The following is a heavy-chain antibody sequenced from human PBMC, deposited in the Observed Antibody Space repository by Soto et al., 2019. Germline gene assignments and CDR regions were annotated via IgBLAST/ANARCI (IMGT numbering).Heavy chain of an antibody. CDR3: AKKEEHDNVWRKSPLD. J-gene: IGHJ4*03. D-gene: IGHD3-16*01. CDR2: INGPGDDT. V-gene: IGHV3-23*01. Sequence: VGSLRLSCASSVFTFHNYAMSWVRHSPGKWLEWVSSINGPGDDTYYADSVKGRFTISRDNSKNTLHLQMNSLRAEDTALYYCAKKEEHDNVWRKSPLDWGQGTLVNVSS. CDR1: VFTFHNYA.